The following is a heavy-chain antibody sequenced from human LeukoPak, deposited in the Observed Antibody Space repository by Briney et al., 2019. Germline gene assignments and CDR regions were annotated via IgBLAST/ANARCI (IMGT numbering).Heavy chain of an antibody. Sequence: PSETLSLTCTVSGGSISSSSYYWGWIRQPPGKGLEWIGTIYYSGSTYYNPSLKSRVTISVDTSKNQFSLKLSSVTAADTAVYYCARVGKNYCSGGSCYPLVDYWGQGTLVTVSS. CDR2: IYYSGST. CDR1: GGSISSSSYY. D-gene: IGHD2-15*01. CDR3: ARVGKNYCSGGSCYPLVDY. V-gene: IGHV4-39*01. J-gene: IGHJ4*02.